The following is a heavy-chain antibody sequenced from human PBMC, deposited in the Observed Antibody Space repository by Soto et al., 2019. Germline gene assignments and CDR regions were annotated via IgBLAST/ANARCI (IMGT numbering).Heavy chain of an antibody. V-gene: IGHV4-31*03. CDR1: GGSISSGGYY. Sequence: PWETLSLTCTVSGGSISSGGYYWSWIRQHPGKGLEWIGYIYDSGTTYNNPSLKSRVTISVDTSKNQFSLKLSSVTAADTAVYYCARGANSYGFSLDYWGQGTLVTVS. D-gene: IGHD5-18*01. CDR2: IYDSGTT. CDR3: ARGANSYGFSLDY. J-gene: IGHJ4*02.